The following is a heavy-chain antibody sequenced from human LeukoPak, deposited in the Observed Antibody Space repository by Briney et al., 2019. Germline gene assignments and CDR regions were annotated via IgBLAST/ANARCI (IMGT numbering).Heavy chain of an antibody. V-gene: IGHV3-48*02. J-gene: IGHJ4*02. D-gene: IGHD2-21*01. CDR3: ARERVIAAAGDGFDS. CDR2: ISSSSTTM. CDR1: GFTFSDYS. Sequence: GGSLRLSCAASGFTFSDYSMNWVRQAPGKGLEWVSYISSSSTTMFYADSVKGRFTISRDNAKNSLFLQMNGLRDEDTALYYCARERVIAAAGDGFDSWGQGTLVTVSS.